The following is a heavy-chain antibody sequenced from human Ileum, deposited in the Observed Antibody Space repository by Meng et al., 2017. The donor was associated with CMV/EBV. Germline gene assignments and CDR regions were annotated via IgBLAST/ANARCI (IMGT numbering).Heavy chain of an antibody. V-gene: IGHV1-2*02. CDR3: VKEDWYFDL. J-gene: IGHJ4*02. CDR1: GYTFTAKH. CDR2: IFPQNGGT. D-gene: IGHD3-9*01. Sequence: QVQMVQAGSEVKKTGASVKVYCKTSGYTFTAKHLHWVRQAPGQGLEWMGWIFPQNGGTYFAQKFQGRVTMTSDTSITTAYMELSSLTSDDTAIYYCVKEDWYFDLWGQGTLVTVSS.